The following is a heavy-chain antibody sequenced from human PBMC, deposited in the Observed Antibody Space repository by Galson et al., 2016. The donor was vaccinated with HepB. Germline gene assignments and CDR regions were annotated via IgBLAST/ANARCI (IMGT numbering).Heavy chain of an antibody. Sequence: SLRLSCAASGYIFSSHGIHWVRQAPGKGLEWVAVVWYDGSKGYYADSVKGRLTVSKDNPKNTAYLQMNSLRVEDTAVYYCARTIGFRVDYWGQGTLVTVSS. V-gene: IGHV3-33*01. CDR1: GYIFSSHG. J-gene: IGHJ4*02. CDR2: VWYDGSKG. CDR3: ARTIGFRVDY.